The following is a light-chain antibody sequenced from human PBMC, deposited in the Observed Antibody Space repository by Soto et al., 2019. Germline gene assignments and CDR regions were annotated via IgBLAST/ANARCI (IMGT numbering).Light chain of an antibody. CDR2: GAS. V-gene: IGKV3-20*01. Sequence: VSAESPGRLSLTPGGWAPHSRRASQSITSSYLAWYQQNPGQAPRLLIYGASSRATTIPVRFSGSGSGTEFTLTISSLQSEDVAVYYRHQYDDGPYTFGQGTKVDIK. CDR3: HQYDDGPYT. J-gene: IGKJ2*01. CDR1: QSITSSY.